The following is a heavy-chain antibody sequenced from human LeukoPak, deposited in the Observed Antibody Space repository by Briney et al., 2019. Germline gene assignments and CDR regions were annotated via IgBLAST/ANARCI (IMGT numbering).Heavy chain of an antibody. CDR2: IIPIFGTA. Sequence: GASVKVSCTASGGTFSSYAISWVRQTPGQGLEWMGGIIPIFGTANYAQKFQGRVTITADESTSTAYMELSSLRSEDTAVYYCASHHMSRDGYNLWYFDYWGQGTLVTVSS. V-gene: IGHV1-69*13. CDR1: GGTFSSYA. D-gene: IGHD5-24*01. CDR3: ASHHMSRDGYNLWYFDY. J-gene: IGHJ4*02.